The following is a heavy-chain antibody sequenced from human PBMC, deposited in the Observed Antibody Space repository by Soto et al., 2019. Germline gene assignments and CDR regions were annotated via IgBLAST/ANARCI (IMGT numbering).Heavy chain of an antibody. CDR2: ISGSGGST. Sequence: EVQLLESGGGLVQPGGSLRLSCAASGFTFSSYAMSWVRQAPGKGLEWVSGISGSGGSTYYADSMKGRFTISRDNYNSTRFLQKISLRADDTAAYYCAQDRGWGGGYCRSWCQGTLVTVSS. J-gene: IGHJ4*02. CDR1: GFTFSSYA. D-gene: IGHD2-2*01. V-gene: IGHV3-23*01. CDR3: AQDRGWGGGYCRS.